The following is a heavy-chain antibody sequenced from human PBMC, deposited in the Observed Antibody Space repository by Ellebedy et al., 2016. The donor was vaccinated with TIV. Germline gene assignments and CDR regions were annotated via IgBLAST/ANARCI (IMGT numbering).Heavy chain of an antibody. CDR2: LYYSGSA. D-gene: IGHD3-10*01. V-gene: IGHV4-39*01. J-gene: IGHJ5*02. Sequence: MPSETLSLTCTVSGASISTFSDFWGWIRQPPGKGLEWIGSLYYSGSAYYNPSLKSRVTISVDRSKNQFSLKLSSVTAADTAVYYCASHMVRESTWFDPWGQGTLVTVSS. CDR3: ASHMVRESTWFDP. CDR1: GASISTFSDF.